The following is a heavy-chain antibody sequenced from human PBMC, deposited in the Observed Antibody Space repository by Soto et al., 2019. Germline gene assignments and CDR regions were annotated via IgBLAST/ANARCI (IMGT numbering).Heavy chain of an antibody. D-gene: IGHD1-1*01. CDR2: IYYGGST. V-gene: IGHV4-39*01. Sequence: SETLSLTCTVSGGSISSSNYFWGWIRQPPGKGLEWIGSIYYGGSTYYNPSLKSRLTLSVDTSKNQFSVKLSSATAADTAVYFCARHTSSGWLQRRYAFDIWGPGTMVTVSS. CDR3: ARHTSSGWLQRRYAFDI. J-gene: IGHJ3*02. CDR1: GGSISSSNYF.